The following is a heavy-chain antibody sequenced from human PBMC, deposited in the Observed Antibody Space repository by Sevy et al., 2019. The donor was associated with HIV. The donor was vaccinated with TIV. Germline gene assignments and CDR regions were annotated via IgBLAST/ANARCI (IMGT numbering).Heavy chain of an antibody. CDR2: IRYDGSKK. CDR3: ARGRKTTQEWLEELDYYYGVDV. CDR1: GFTFSTYD. D-gene: IGHD2-8*01. J-gene: IGHJ6*02. Sequence: GGSLRLSCAASGFTFSTYDMHWVRQAPGKGLEWVAYIRYDGSKKYYADSVRGRFTISRDNSKNTLYLQMNSLRAEDTAVYYCARGRKTTQEWLEELDYYYGVDVWGQGTTVTVSS. V-gene: IGHV3-30*02.